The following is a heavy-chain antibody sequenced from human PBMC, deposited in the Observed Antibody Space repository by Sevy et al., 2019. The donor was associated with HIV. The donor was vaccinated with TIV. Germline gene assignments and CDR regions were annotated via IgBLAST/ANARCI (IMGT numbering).Heavy chain of an antibody. J-gene: IGHJ4*02. Sequence: GGSLRLSCAASGFAFYDYSMSWIRQDPGKGLEWVATLSFGCGKINYADSVKGRFTISRDNSKNSFYLQMDNLRVEDTALYYCAREGCTRPHDYWGQGTRVTVSS. CDR3: AREGCTRPHDY. CDR2: LSFGCGKI. CDR1: GFAFYDYS. D-gene: IGHD2-8*01. V-gene: IGHV3-23*01.